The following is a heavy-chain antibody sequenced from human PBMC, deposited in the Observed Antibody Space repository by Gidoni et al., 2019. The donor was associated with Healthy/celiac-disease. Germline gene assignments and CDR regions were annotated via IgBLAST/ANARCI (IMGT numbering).Heavy chain of an antibody. V-gene: IGHV4-34*01. Sequence: QVQLQQWRAGLLKPSETLSLTCAVYGGSFSGYYWSWIRQPPGKGLAWIGESNHSGSTNYNPSLKSRVTISVDTAKNQFSLKLSSVTAADTAVYYCARGLVVPAATMGNWFDPWGQGTLVTVSS. CDR3: ARGLVVPAATMGNWFDP. J-gene: IGHJ5*02. CDR2: SNHSGST. D-gene: IGHD2-2*01. CDR1: GGSFSGYY.